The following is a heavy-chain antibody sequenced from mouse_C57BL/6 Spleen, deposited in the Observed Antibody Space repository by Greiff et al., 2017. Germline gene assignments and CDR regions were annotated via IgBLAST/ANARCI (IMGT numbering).Heavy chain of an antibody. CDR2: IDPSDSET. D-gene: IGHD1-1*01. CDR1: GYTFTSYW. Sequence: VQLQQPGAELVRPGSSVKLSCKASGYTFTSYWMHWVKQRPIQGLEWIGNIDPSDSETHYNQKFQDKATVTVDKSSSTSYMQLSSLTSEDSAVYYCARSRGLLRVDDWGQGTTLTVSS. V-gene: IGHV1-52*01. J-gene: IGHJ2*01. CDR3: ARSRGLLRVDD.